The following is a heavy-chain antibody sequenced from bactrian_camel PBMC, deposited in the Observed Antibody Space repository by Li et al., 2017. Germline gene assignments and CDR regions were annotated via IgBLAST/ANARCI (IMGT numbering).Heavy chain of an antibody. Sequence: VQLVESGGGSVHSGGSLILSCVASGSTLRGRGTAWFRQAPGKEREGVATIYTGGGHTEYADSVKGRFTTSRDNAKNTLYLQMNSLKPEDTATYSCQAYGRLSCGNSWGQGTQVTVS. J-gene: IGHJ4*01. CDR2: IYTGGGHT. D-gene: IGHD1*01. V-gene: IGHV3S54*01. CDR3: QAYGRLSCGNS. CDR1: GSTLRGRG.